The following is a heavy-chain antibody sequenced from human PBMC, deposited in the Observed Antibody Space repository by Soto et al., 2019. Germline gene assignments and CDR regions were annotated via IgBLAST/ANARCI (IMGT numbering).Heavy chain of an antibody. V-gene: IGHV1-18*01. CDR1: GYTFTSSG. D-gene: IGHD2-2*01. CDR3: ASSVCSSTSCYVFSYYYYGMDV. Sequence: ASVKVSCKSSGYTFTSSGISWVRQAPGQGLEWMGWISAYNGNTNYAQKLQGRVTMTTDTSTSTAYMELRSLRSDDTAVYYCASSVCSSTSCYVFSYYYYGMDVWGQGTTVTVSS. CDR2: ISAYNGNT. J-gene: IGHJ6*02.